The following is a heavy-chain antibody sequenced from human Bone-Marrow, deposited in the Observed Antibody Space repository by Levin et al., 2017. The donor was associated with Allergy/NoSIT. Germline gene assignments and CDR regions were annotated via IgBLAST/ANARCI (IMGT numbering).Heavy chain of an antibody. D-gene: IGHD3-3*01. CDR2: MYHSGST. J-gene: IGHJ5*02. V-gene: IGHV4-38-2*02. CDR3: ARGHYDFWSGYTLINYFDP. Sequence: SETLSLTCTVSTYSISSGYYWGWIRQPPGKGLEWIGSMYHSGSTYYNPSLKSRIAISIDTSNNQFSLKLSSMTAADTAVYYCARGHYDFWSGYTLINYFDPWGQGTLVTVSS. CDR1: TYSISSGYY.